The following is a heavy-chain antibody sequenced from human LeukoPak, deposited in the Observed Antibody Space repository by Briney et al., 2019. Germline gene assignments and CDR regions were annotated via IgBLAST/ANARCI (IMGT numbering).Heavy chain of an antibody. D-gene: IGHD2-15*01. CDR2: ISSSSSYI. CDR3: ARDPGYCSGGSCYPLDY. CDR1: GFTFSSYS. V-gene: IGHV3-21*01. J-gene: IGHJ4*02. Sequence: GGSLRLSCAASGFTFSSYSMNWVRQAPGKGLEWVSSISSSSSYIYYADSVKGRFTISRDNAKNSLYLQMNSLRAEDTAVYYCARDPGYCSGGSCYPLDYWGQGTLVTVSS.